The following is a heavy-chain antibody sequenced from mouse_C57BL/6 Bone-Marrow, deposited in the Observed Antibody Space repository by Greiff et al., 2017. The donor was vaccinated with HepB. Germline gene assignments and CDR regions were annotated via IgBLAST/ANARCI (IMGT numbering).Heavy chain of an antibody. Sequence: QVQLQQSGAEFVKPGASVKLSCKASGYTFTSYWMQWVKQRPGQGLEWIGEIDPSDSYINYNQTFKGKATLTVDTSSSTAYMQLSSLTSEDSAVYYCARQASLLSWFAYWGQGTLVTVSA. CDR1: GYTFTSYW. V-gene: IGHV1-50*01. D-gene: IGHD3-2*02. J-gene: IGHJ3*01. CDR2: IDPSDSYI. CDR3: ARQASLLSWFAY.